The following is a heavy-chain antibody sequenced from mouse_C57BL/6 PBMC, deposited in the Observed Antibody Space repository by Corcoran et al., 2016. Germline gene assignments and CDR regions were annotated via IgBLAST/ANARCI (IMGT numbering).Heavy chain of an antibody. CDR2: ISYDGSN. CDR3: ASYGSSHYYAMDY. V-gene: IGHV3-6*01. J-gene: IGHJ4*01. D-gene: IGHD1-1*01. CDR1: GYSITSGYY. Sequence: DVQLQESGPGLVKPSQSLSLTCSVTGYSITSGYYWNWIRQFPGNKLEWMGYISYDGSNNYNPSLKNRISITRDTSKNQFFLKLNSVTTEDTATYYCASYGSSHYYAMDYWGQGTSVTVSS.